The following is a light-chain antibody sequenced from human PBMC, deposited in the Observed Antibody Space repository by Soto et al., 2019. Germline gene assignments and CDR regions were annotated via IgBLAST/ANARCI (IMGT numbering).Light chain of an antibody. J-gene: IGKJ4*01. CDR3: QQYNNWPLT. V-gene: IGKV3D-15*01. CDR1: QSISTN. CDR2: DAS. Sequence: ETEMTQTPATLSVSPGDRATLSCRASQSISTNLAWYQQKPGQAPRLLIYDASTRATGIPARFSGSGSGTEFTLTISSLLSEDFAVYSCQQYNNWPLTFGGGTKVEIK.